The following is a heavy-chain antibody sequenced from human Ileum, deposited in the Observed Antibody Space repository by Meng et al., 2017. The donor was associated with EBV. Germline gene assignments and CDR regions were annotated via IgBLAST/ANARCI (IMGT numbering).Heavy chain of an antibody. V-gene: IGHV1-3*01. J-gene: IGHJ4*02. CDR1: GYKFDDDT. D-gene: IGHD2-15*01. CDR3: AREEGGRFDS. Sequence: VQLGEAGADMKKPGASVEISCKASGYKFDDDTIQWLRQAHGQRLEWLGWINPGIGSTYDAKTIRGRLTITMDTSASTVYMCLTSLTSEDTAVYYCAREEGGRFDSWGQGTLVTVSS. CDR2: INPGIGST.